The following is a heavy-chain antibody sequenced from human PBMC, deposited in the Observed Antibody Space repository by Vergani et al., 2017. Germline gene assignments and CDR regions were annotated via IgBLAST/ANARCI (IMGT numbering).Heavy chain of an antibody. D-gene: IGHD2-2*02. CDR3: ARPGYCSSTSCYTASPLSTNYYMDV. Sequence: EVQLMETGGGLIQPGGSLRLSCAASGFTVSSNYMTWVRQAPGKGLEWVSALYGGGSTYYADTVKGRFTIARDNSKNTLYLQMNSLRAEDTAVYYCARPGYCSSTSCYTASPLSTNYYMDVWGKGTTGTVS. CDR1: GFTVSSNY. V-gene: IGHV3-53*05. J-gene: IGHJ6*03. CDR2: LYGGGST.